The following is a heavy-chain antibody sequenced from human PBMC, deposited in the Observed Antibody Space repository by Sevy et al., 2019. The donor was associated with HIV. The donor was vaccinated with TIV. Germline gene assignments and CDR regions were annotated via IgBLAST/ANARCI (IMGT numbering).Heavy chain of an antibody. D-gene: IGHD6-13*01. CDR2: ISGSGGST. CDR1: GFTFSTYT. CDR3: AKGDSTFYCLDV. V-gene: IGHV3-23*01. Sequence: GGSLRLSCAASGFTFSTYTMNWVRQAPGKGLEWVSAISGSGGSTYYADSVKGRFTISRDKSKNTLFLQMNSLRAEDTAVYYCAKGDSTFYCLDVWGQGTTVTVSS. J-gene: IGHJ6*02.